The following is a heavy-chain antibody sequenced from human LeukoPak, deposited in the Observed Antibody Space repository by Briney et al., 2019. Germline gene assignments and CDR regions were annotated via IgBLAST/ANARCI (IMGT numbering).Heavy chain of an antibody. CDR3: AREGAYIGGSCPFDY. CDR2: INAGNGNT. CDR1: GYTFSSYA. J-gene: IGHJ4*02. Sequence: ASVKVSCKASGYTFSSYAMHWVRQAPGQRLEWMGWINAGNGNTKLSHEFQGRVTITRDTSASTAYMELNSLRSEDMAVYYCAREGAYIGGSCPFDYWGQGTLVTVSS. D-gene: IGHD2-15*01. V-gene: IGHV1-3*03.